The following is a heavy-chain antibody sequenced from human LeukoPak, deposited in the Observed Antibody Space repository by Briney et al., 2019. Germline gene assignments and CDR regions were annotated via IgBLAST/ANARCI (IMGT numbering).Heavy chain of an antibody. D-gene: IGHD6-19*01. Sequence: ASVKVSCKASGYTFTNFDINWVRQATGQGLEWMGWMNPNTGDTGYAQTFQGRVTITRNTSISTAYMELSSLRSEDTAVYYCARAPGSGWNWFDPWGQGTLVTVSS. CDR2: MNPNTGDT. J-gene: IGHJ5*02. V-gene: IGHV1-8*03. CDR1: GYTFTNFD. CDR3: ARAPGSGWNWFDP.